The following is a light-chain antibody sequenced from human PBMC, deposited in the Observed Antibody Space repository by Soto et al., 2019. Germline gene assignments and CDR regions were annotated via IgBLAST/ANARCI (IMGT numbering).Light chain of an antibody. CDR3: QQYSTYST. Sequence: DIQMTQSPSTLSASVGDRVTITCRASQSISSWLAWYQQKPGKAPKLLIYDASSLESGVLSRFSGSGSGTEFTLTISSLQPDDFATYYCQQYSTYSTFGQGTKVDIK. J-gene: IGKJ1*01. V-gene: IGKV1-5*01. CDR2: DAS. CDR1: QSISSW.